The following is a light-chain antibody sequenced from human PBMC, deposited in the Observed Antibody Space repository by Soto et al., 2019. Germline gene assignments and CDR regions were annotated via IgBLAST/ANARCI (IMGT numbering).Light chain of an antibody. Sequence: DIVMTQSPDSLAVSLGERATINCKSSQSVLSSSNNKNYLAWYQQKPGQPPKXXIYWASTRESGVPDRFSGSGSGTDFTLTISSLQAEDVAVYYCQHYYSSPLTFGGGTKVDIK. CDR1: QSVLSSSNNKNY. J-gene: IGKJ4*01. CDR2: WAS. V-gene: IGKV4-1*01. CDR3: QHYYSSPLT.